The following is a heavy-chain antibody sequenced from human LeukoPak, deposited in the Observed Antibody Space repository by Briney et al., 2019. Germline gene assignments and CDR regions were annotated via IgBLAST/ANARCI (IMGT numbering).Heavy chain of an antibody. CDR3: TAGTGRSDFDY. V-gene: IGHV3-15*01. J-gene: IGHJ4*02. CDR1: GFTFSNAW. D-gene: IGHD3/OR15-3a*01. CDR2: IKRKGDDGTI. Sequence: GGSLRLSCAASGFTFSNAWMSWVRQAPGRGLEWVGRIKRKGDDGTIDYAAPVKGRLSVSRDDSKNMWYLQMNSLKSEDTAVYYCTAGTGRSDFDYWGQGTLVTVSS.